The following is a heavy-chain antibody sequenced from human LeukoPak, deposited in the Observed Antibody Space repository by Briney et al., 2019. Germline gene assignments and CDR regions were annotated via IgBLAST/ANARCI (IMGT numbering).Heavy chain of an antibody. D-gene: IGHD3-10*01. CDR3: ARQLYISGSYYAPMDV. J-gene: IGHJ6*03. V-gene: IGHV4-59*01. CDR1: DDSITIYY. Sequence: SETLSLTCTVSDDSITIYYWSWIRQPPGKGLEWIGYIDHTGITNYNPSLNSRVTISRDTSKNHFSLELSSVTAADTAVYFCARQLYISGSYYAPMDVWGKGTTVTIFS. CDR2: IDHTGIT.